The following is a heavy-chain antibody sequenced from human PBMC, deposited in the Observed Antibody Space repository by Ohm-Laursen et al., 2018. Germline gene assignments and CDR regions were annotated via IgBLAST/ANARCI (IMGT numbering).Heavy chain of an antibody. CDR3: ARAGVAAAGKLGY. Sequence: SLRLSRAASGFTFSDNYMSWIRQAPGKGLGRVSYIISSGSTIYYADSVRGRFTISRDNAKNSLYLQMNSLRAEDMAVYYCARAGVAAAGKLGYWGQGTLVTVSS. CDR2: IISSGSTI. J-gene: IGHJ4*02. CDR1: GFTFSDNY. D-gene: IGHD6-13*01. V-gene: IGHV3-11*01.